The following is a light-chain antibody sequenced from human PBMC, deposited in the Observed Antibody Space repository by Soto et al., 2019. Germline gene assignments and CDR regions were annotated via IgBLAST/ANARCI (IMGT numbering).Light chain of an antibody. J-gene: IGKJ4*01. CDR3: QQHGSALFT. CDR1: QSVSSSY. Sequence: EVVLTQSPGTLSLSPGERATLSCRASQSVSSSYLAWYQQKPGQAPRLLIYGVSRRASGIPDRFSGSGSGTDFTLTISRLEPEDFAVYYCQQHGSALFTFGGGTKVEIK. CDR2: GVS. V-gene: IGKV3-20*01.